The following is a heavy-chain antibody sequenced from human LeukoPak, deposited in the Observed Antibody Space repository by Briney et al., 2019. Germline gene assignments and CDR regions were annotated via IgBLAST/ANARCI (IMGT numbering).Heavy chain of an antibody. CDR3: ARAVADHYYCYMDV. J-gene: IGHJ6*03. CDR2: ISAYNGNT. D-gene: IGHD6-19*01. V-gene: IGHV1-18*01. Sequence: GASVKVSCKASGYTFTSYGISWVRQAPGQGLEWMGWISAYNGNTNYAQKLQGRVTMTTDTSTSTAYMELRSLRSDDTAVYYCARAVADHYYCYMDVWGKGTTVTVSS. CDR1: GYTFTSYG.